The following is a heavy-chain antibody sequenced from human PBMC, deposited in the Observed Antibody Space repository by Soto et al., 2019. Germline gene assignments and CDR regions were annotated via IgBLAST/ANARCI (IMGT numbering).Heavy chain of an antibody. CDR1: GGSISSSSYY. Sequence: SETLSLTCTVSGGSISSSSYYWGWIRQPPGKGLEWIGSIYYSGSTYYNPSLKSRVTISVDTSKNQFSLKLSSVTAADTAVYYCARTDPAATSDYYYYGMDVWGQGTTVTVSS. J-gene: IGHJ6*02. D-gene: IGHD2-15*01. CDR2: IYYSGST. V-gene: IGHV4-39*01. CDR3: ARTDPAATSDYYYYGMDV.